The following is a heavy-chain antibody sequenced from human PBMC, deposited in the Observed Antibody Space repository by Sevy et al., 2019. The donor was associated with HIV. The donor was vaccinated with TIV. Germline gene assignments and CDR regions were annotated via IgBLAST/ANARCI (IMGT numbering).Heavy chain of an antibody. V-gene: IGHV4-59*01. Sequence: SETLSLTCTVSGGSISNYYWSWIRQPPGKGLEWIGYIYHTGITKKNPSLKSRVTLSVDTSKNQFSLKLSSVTAADTAVYYCAREPPYYDILAGYTYGMDVWGQGTTVTVSS. D-gene: IGHD3-9*01. CDR3: AREPPYYDILAGYTYGMDV. CDR2: IYHTGIT. CDR1: GGSISNYY. J-gene: IGHJ6*01.